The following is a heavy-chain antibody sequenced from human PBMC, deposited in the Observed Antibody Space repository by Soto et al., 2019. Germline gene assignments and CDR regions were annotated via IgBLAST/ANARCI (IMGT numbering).Heavy chain of an antibody. CDR1: GFTFSSYE. Sequence: RLSCAASGFTFSSYEMNWVRQAPGKGLEWVSYISSSGSTIYYADSVKGRFTISRDNAKNSLYLQMNSLRAEDTAVYYCARDQGAKRYSSAVNWGQGTLVTVSS. D-gene: IGHD5-18*01. CDR3: ARDQGAKRYSSAVN. CDR2: ISSSGSTI. J-gene: IGHJ4*02. V-gene: IGHV3-48*03.